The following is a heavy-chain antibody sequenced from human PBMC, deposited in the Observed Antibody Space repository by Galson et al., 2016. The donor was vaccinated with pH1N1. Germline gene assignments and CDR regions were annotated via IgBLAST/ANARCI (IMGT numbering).Heavy chain of an antibody. J-gene: IGHJ3*01. Sequence: SVKVSCKASGGPLSSYATGWVRQAPGQGPEWMGGIMPIFGTSKYEQKFQGRVTITADEMSGSAYMELSGLTPMDTAVYYCVRSTGYNKVNGPFDVWGQGTLFIVSS. CDR2: IMPIFGTS. V-gene: IGHV1-69*13. CDR3: VRSTGYNKVNGPFDV. D-gene: IGHD1-14*01. CDR1: GGPLSSYA.